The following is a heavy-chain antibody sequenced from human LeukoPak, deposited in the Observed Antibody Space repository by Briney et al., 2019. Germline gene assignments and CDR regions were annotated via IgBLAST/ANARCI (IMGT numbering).Heavy chain of an antibody. CDR3: ARDVIVEFDY. J-gene: IGHJ4*02. V-gene: IGHV3-48*01. CDR2: ISSSSSTI. D-gene: IGHD3-22*01. Sequence: QPGGSLRLSCAASGFTFSSYSMNWVRRAPGKGLEWVSYISSSSSTIYYADSVKGRFTISRDNAKNSLYLQMNSLRAEDTAVYYCARDVIVEFDYWGQGTLVTVSS. CDR1: GFTFSSYS.